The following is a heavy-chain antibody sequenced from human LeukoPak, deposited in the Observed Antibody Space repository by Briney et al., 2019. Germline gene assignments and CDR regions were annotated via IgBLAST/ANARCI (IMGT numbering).Heavy chain of an antibody. V-gene: IGHV3-30*03. CDR1: GFTFRSYD. J-gene: IGHJ3*02. CDR3: AQEFDALDM. D-gene: IGHD3-10*01. Sequence: PGRSLRLSCAASGFTFRSYDMHWVRQAPGKGLEWVAAISYDGSKKYYGDSVKGRFTISRDNSKSTLYLQMNSLRAEDTAVYYCAQEFDALDMWGQGTMVTVSS. CDR2: ISYDGSKK.